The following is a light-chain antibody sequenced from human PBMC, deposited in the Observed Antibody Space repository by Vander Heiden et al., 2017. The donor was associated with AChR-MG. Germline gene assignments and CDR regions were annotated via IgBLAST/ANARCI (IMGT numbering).Light chain of an antibody. CDR3: QSWGTGIQV. Sequence: QLVLPHSPPASASLAASVHLTCTLSSGHSSYAIAWQQQQQEKGPRYLMKLNSGGSHSKGDGSPDRFSGASTGAERYLTIPSLQAEDEADYYCQSWGTGIQVFGGGTKLTVL. CDR2: LNSGGSH. J-gene: IGLJ3*02. CDR1: SGHSSYA. V-gene: IGLV4-69*01.